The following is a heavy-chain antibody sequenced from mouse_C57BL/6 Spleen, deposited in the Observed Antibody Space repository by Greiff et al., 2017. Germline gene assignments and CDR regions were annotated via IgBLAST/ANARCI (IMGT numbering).Heavy chain of an antibody. V-gene: IGHV6-6*01. CDR3: TREGSSYSYFDV. CDR1: GFTFSDAW. J-gene: IGHJ1*03. Sequence: EVQLVEFGGGLVQPGGSMKLSCAASGFTFSDAWMDWVRQSPEKGLEWVAEIRNKANNHATYYAESVKGRFTISRDDSKSSVYLQMNSLRAEDTGIYYCTREGSSYSYFDVWGTGTTVTVSS. D-gene: IGHD1-1*01. CDR2: IRNKANNHAT.